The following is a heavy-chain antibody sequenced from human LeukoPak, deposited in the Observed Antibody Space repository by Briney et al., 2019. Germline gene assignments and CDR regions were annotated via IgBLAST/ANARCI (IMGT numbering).Heavy chain of an antibody. CDR2: ISGSSSYI. V-gene: IGHV3-21*01. CDR1: GFTFSSYS. Sequence: PGGSLRLSCAASGFTFSSYSMNWVRQAPGKGLEWVSSISGSSSYIYYADSVKGRFTISRDNAKNSLYLQMNSLRAEDTAVYYCARDVGYYDSSGYYYRLYYFDYWGQGTLVTVSS. J-gene: IGHJ4*02. CDR3: ARDVGYYDSSGYYYRLYYFDY. D-gene: IGHD3-22*01.